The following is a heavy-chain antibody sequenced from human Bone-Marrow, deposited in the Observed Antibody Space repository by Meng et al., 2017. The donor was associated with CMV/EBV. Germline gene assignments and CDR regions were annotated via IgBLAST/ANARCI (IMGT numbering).Heavy chain of an antibody. D-gene: IGHD2-2*01. CDR2: ISSSSSTI. Sequence: GESLKISCAASGFTFSSYSMNWVRQAPGKGLEWVSYISSSSSTIYYADSVKGRFTISRDNAKNSLYLQMNSLRAEDTAVYYCARERVDRYWGQGTLVTVSS. J-gene: IGHJ4*02. CDR1: GFTFSSYS. V-gene: IGHV3-48*04. CDR3: ARERVDRY.